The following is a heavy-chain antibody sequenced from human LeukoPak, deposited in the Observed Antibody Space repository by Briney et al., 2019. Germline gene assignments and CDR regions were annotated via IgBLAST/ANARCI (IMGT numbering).Heavy chain of an antibody. CDR2: IWSDGTNK. V-gene: IGHV3-33*01. J-gene: IGHJ4*02. Sequence: PGRSLRLSCAAAGFTFNHYGMHWVRQAPGKGLGWVAVIWSDGTNKYYADSVKGRFTISRDDSEKQVYLQMNSLKPEDTAVYFCARDAQRGFDYSNSLKYWGQGTPVTVST. CDR1: GFTFNHYG. D-gene: IGHD4-11*01. CDR3: ARDAQRGFDYSNSLKY.